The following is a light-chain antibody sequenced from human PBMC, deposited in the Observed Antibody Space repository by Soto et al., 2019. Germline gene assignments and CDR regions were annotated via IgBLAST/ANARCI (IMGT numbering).Light chain of an antibody. CDR3: QQRSNWLIT. Sequence: EILLPPSPGTLSLSPGAGAPPSGRASPTVSTRYLAWYQQKPGQAPRLLIYDASNRATGIPARFSGSGSGTDFTLTISSLQPEEWAVYYCQQRSNWLITCGQGTRLEIK. J-gene: IGKJ5*01. CDR2: DAS. CDR1: PTVSTRY. V-gene: IGKV3-11*01.